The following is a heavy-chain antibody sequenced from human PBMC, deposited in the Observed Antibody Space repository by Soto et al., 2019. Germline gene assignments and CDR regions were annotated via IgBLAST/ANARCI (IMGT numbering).Heavy chain of an antibody. CDR2: LYYSGST. J-gene: IGHJ6*02. CDR3: AREHWNYHHPYYHGMDL. D-gene: IGHD1-7*01. Sequence: PETVSLTCTVSDSSVSSGSYYWSWIRQPPGKGLEWIGYLYYSGSTNYNHSLKSRVTISVDTSKNQFSLKLSSVTAADTAVYYCAREHWNYHHPYYHGMDLWGQGTTVS. V-gene: IGHV4-61*01. CDR1: DSSVSSGSYY.